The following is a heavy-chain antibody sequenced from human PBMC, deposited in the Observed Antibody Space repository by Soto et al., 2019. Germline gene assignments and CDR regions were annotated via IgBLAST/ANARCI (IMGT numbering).Heavy chain of an antibody. CDR3: ARDDTTGLFDF. CDR2: ISHTGRT. V-gene: IGHV4-59*01. Sequence: TSETLSRTYSVSPGSRRAYYGTWIRQSPGKGLEWIGQISHTGRTKYNPSLESRVTISVDTSRKQFSLKLSSVTAADTALYYCARDDTTGLFDFWGQGTLVTVSS. CDR1: PGSRRAYY. J-gene: IGHJ4*02. D-gene: IGHD4-17*01.